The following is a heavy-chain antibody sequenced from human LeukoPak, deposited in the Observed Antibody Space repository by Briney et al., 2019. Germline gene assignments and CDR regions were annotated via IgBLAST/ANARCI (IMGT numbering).Heavy chain of an antibody. J-gene: IGHJ5*02. CDR3: ARLEQQLLDP. CDR2: IYPGDSDT. CDR1: GYSFTSYW. Sequence: GESLQISCQGSGYSFTSYWIGWVHQMPGKGLEWMGIIYPGDSDTRYSPSFQGQVTISADKSISTAYLQWSSLKASDTAMYYCARLEQQLLDPWGQGTLVTVSS. V-gene: IGHV5-51*07. D-gene: IGHD6-13*01.